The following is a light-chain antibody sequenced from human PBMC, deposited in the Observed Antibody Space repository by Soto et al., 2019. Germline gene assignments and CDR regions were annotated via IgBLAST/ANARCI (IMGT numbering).Light chain of an antibody. Sequence: EIVLTQSPATLSLSPGDRATLSCRASQNVRSDYFAWYQQKPGQAPRVIIFGVSTRASAILDRFRGIGSGTSFTLPVSRLEADDFALYYNQQYGNSPLTFGGGTKVDIK. V-gene: IGKV3-20*01. CDR2: GVS. J-gene: IGKJ4*01. CDR3: QQYGNSPLT. CDR1: QNVRSDY.